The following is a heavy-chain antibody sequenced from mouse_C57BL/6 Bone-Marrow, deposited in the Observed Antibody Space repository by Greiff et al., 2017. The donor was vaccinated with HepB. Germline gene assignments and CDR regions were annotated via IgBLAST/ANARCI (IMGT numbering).Heavy chain of an antibody. D-gene: IGHD3-1*01. V-gene: IGHV1-81*01. J-gene: IGHJ2*01. CDR3: ASGPPAGSFFDY. CDR1: GYTFTSYG. CDR2: IYPRSGNT. Sequence: QVQLQQSGAELARPGASVKLSCKASGYTFTSYGISWVKQRTGQGLEWIGEIYPRSGNTYYNEKFKGKATMTADKSSSTAYMELRSLTSEDSAVYYCASGPPAGSFFDYWGQGTTLTVSS.